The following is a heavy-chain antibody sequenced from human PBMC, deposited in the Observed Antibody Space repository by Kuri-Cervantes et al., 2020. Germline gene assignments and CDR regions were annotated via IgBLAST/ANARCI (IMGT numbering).Heavy chain of an antibody. D-gene: IGHD2-2*01. CDR3: ARGILGYCSSTSCGGFDP. Sequence: GSLRLSCAASGFTFSSYWMSWVRQAPGKGLEWIGEINHSGSTNYNPSLKSRVTKSVDTSKNQFSLKLSSVTAADTAVYYCARGILGYCSSTSCGGFDPWGQGTLVTVSS. CDR2: INHSGST. V-gene: IGHV4-34*01. J-gene: IGHJ5*02. CDR1: GFTFSSYW.